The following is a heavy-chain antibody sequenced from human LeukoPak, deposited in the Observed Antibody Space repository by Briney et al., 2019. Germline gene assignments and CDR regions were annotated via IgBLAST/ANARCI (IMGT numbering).Heavy chain of an antibody. CDR2: IIPIFGTA. J-gene: IGHJ4*02. D-gene: IGHD6-13*01. CDR3: ARGYWYSSSWYYFDY. CDR1: GGTFSSYA. V-gene: IGHV1-69*06. Sequence: GASVKVSCKASGGTFSSYAISWVRQAPGQGLEWMGGIIPIFGTANYAQKFQGRVTITADKSTSTAYMELSSLRSEDTAVYYCARGYWYSSSWYYFDYWGQGTLVTVSS.